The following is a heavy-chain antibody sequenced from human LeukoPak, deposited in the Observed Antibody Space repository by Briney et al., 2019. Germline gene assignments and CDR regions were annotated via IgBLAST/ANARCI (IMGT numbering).Heavy chain of an antibody. D-gene: IGHD6-19*01. Sequence: GGSLRLSCAASGFTFSDYYMTWIRQAPGKGLEWVSYISRGGSTRNYADSVTGRFTISRDNAKNSLYVQMDSLRAEDTAVYYCARLGSSDWDVDYWGQGTLVTVSS. CDR1: GFTFSDYY. V-gene: IGHV3-11*01. J-gene: IGHJ4*02. CDR2: ISRGGSTR. CDR3: ARLGSSDWDVDY.